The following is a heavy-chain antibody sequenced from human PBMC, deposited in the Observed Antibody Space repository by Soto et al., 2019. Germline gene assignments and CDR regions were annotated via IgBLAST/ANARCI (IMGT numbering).Heavy chain of an antibody. D-gene: IGHD5-12*01. CDR2: IIPIFGTA. Sequence: QVQLVQSGAEVKKPGSSVKVSCKASGGTFSSYAISWVRQAPGQGLEWMGGIIPIFGTANYAQKFQGRVTITADKSTSRAYMELSSLRSEDTAVYYCASDSGSGYDNYYYYGMDVWGQGTTVTVSS. J-gene: IGHJ6*02. V-gene: IGHV1-69*06. CDR1: GGTFSSYA. CDR3: ASDSGSGYDNYYYYGMDV.